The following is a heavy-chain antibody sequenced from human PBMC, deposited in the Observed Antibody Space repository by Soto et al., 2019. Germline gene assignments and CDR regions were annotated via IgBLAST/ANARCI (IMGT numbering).Heavy chain of an antibody. CDR2: IGGSGTGGRT. J-gene: IGHJ6*02. CDR3: AKSPGGLDGYNSDYYGRDV. Sequence: EAHLLESGGDLVQPGGSLRLSCTASGLTFSPYAMSWVRQAPGKGLEWGSAIGGSGTGGRTYYADSLKGRFTISRDNSKNTVYLQMNSLRADDTAVYYCAKSPGGLDGYNSDYYGRDVWGQGTTVTVSS. CDR1: GLTFSPYA. V-gene: IGHV3-23*01. D-gene: IGHD5-12*01.